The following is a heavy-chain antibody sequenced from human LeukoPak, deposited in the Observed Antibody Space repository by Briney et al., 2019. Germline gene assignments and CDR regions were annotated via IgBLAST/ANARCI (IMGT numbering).Heavy chain of an antibody. V-gene: IGHV1-2*02. D-gene: IGHD6-19*01. J-gene: IGHJ6*03. Sequence: ASVKVSCKASGYTFTGYYMHWVRQAPGQGLEWMGWINPNSGGTNYAQKFQGRVTMTRDTSISTAYMELSRLRSDDTAVYYCARYSGGGASSSYYTLDVGGKGPRATVS. CDR1: GYTFTGYY. CDR2: INPNSGGT. CDR3: ARYSGGGASSSYYTLDV.